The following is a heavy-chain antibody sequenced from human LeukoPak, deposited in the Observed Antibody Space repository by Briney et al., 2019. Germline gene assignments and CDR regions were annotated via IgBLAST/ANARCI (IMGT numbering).Heavy chain of an antibody. CDR3: ASVELYYYGSGRTTDY. Sequence: GRSLRLSCAASGFTFSSYAMHWVRQAPGKGLEWVAFIRSDGSNKYYADSVRGRFTISRDNSKNTLYLQMNSLRAEDTAVYYCASVELYYYGSGRTTDYWGQGTLVTVSS. CDR2: IRSDGSNK. J-gene: IGHJ4*02. V-gene: IGHV3-30*02. CDR1: GFTFSSYA. D-gene: IGHD3-10*01.